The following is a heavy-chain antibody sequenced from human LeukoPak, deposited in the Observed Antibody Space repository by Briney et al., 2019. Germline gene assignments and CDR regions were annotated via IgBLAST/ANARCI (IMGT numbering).Heavy chain of an antibody. CDR2: ISSSSSTI. CDR1: GFTFSSYE. CDR3: ARGGGRPYCSGGSCYSWFDP. Sequence: GGSLRLSCAASGFTFSSYEMNWVRQAPGKGLEWVSYISSSSSTIYYADSVKGRFTISRDNAKNSLYLQMNSLRAEDTAVYYCARGGGRPYCSGGSCYSWFDPWGQGTLVTVSS. V-gene: IGHV3-48*03. J-gene: IGHJ5*02. D-gene: IGHD2-15*01.